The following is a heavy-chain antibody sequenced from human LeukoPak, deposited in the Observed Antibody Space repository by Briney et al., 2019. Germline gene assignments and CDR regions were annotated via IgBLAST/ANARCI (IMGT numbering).Heavy chain of an antibody. Sequence: ASVKVSCKASGYTFTSYDINWVRQATGQGLEWMGWMNPNSGNTGYAQKFQGRVTMTRNTSISTAYMELSSLRSEDTAVYYCATPVVAAAGTPLYYYYGMDVWGQGTTVTVSS. CDR3: ATPVVAAAGTPLYYYYGMDV. D-gene: IGHD6-13*01. CDR1: GYTFTSYD. CDR2: MNPNSGNT. J-gene: IGHJ6*02. V-gene: IGHV1-8*01.